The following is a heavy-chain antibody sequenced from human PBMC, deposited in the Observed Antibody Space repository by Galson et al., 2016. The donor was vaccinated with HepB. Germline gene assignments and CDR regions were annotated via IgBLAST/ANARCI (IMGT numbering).Heavy chain of an antibody. Sequence: SETLSLTCAVSGSSISSSHWWGWVRQPPGKGLEWIGEIFHSGTTNDNPSLKSRVTMSVDKSKNQLSLNLTSVTAADTAVYYCARVRFLEWLTGSGMDVWGQGTTVTVSS. CDR1: GSSISSSHW. D-gene: IGHD3-3*01. J-gene: IGHJ6*02. V-gene: IGHV4-4*02. CDR3: ARVRFLEWLTGSGMDV. CDR2: IFHSGTT.